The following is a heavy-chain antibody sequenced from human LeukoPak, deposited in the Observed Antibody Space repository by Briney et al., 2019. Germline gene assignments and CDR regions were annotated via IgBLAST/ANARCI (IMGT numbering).Heavy chain of an antibody. D-gene: IGHD6-19*01. CDR1: GFTFNNYW. J-gene: IGHJ5*02. V-gene: IGHV3-74*01. Sequence: PGGSLRLSCTASGFTFNNYWMHWVRQAPGKGPVWVSRINTDGSSTSYADSVKGRFTFSRDNAKNTLYLQMNSLRAEDTAVYYCARALAVTGTGGFDPWGQGTLVTVSS. CDR3: ARALAVTGTGGFDP. CDR2: INTDGSST.